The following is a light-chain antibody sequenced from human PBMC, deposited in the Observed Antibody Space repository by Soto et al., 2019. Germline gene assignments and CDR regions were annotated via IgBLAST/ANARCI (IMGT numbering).Light chain of an antibody. V-gene: IGLV1-40*01. CDR3: QSYDSILSGHLYV. CDR1: SSNIGAGYD. J-gene: IGLJ1*01. CDR2: GNS. Sequence: QSVLTQPPSVSGAPGQRVTISCTGSSSNIGAGYDVHWYQQLPGTAPKLLIYGNSNRPSGVPDRFSGSKSGTSASLAITGLQAEDEADYYCQSYDSILSGHLYVFGTGTKVTVL.